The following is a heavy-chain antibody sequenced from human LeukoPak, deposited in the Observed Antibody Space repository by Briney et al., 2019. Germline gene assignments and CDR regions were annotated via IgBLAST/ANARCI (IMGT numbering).Heavy chain of an antibody. V-gene: IGHV3-48*04. CDR1: GFTFSSYS. CDR3: ARDMIVGATDYYGMDV. D-gene: IGHD1-26*01. Sequence: GGSLRLSCAASGFTFSSYSMNWVRQAPGKGLEWVSYISSSSSTIYYADSVKGRFTISRDNAKNSLYLQMNSLRAEDTAVYYCARDMIVGATDYYGMDVWGQGTTVTVSS. J-gene: IGHJ6*02. CDR2: ISSSSSTI.